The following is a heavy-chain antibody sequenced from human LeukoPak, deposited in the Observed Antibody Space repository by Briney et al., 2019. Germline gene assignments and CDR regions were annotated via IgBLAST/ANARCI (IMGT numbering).Heavy chain of an antibody. V-gene: IGHV1-3*01. CDR3: ARDLGPRAGMDV. CDR2: INAGNGNT. J-gene: IGHJ6*02. Sequence: APVKVSCKGSGYTLTSYAMHLGRQAPGQKPEWMGWINAGNGNTKYSQKFQGRVTITRDTSASTAYMELSSLRSEDTAVYYCARDLGPRAGMDVWGQGTTVTVSS. D-gene: IGHD1-26*01. CDR1: GYTLTSYA.